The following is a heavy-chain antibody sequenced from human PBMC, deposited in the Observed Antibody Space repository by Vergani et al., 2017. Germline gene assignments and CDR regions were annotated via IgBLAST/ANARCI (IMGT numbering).Heavy chain of an antibody. J-gene: IGHJ2*01. CDR3: ARGRVVAATEEPYWYFDL. CDR2: ISSSGSTI. CDR1: GFTFSSYE. D-gene: IGHD2-15*01. V-gene: IGHV3-48*03. Sequence: EVQLVESGGGLVQPGGSLRLSCAASGFTFSSYEMNWVRQAPGKGLEWVSYISSSGSTIYYADSVKGRFTISRDNAKNSLYLRMNSLRAEDTAVDYCARGRVVAATEEPYWYFDLWGRGTLVTVSS.